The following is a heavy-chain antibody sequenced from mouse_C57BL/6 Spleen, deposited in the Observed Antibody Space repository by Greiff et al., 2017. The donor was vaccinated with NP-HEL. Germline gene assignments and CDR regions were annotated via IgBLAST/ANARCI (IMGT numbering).Heavy chain of an antibody. CDR1: GYTFTSYW. CDR3: ARSKGKEGAWFAY. V-gene: IGHV1-55*01. Sequence: QVQLKQPGAELVKPGASVKMSCKASGYTFTSYWITWVKQRPGQGLEWIGDIYPGSGSTNYNEKFTSKATLTVDTSSSTAYMQLSSLTSEDSAVYYCARSKGKEGAWFAYGGKGTLVTVSA. CDR2: IYPGSGST. D-gene: IGHD1-3*01. J-gene: IGHJ3*01.